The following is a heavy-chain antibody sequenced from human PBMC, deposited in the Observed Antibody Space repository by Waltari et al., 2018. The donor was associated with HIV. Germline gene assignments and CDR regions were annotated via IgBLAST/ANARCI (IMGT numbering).Heavy chain of an antibody. D-gene: IGHD3-10*01. V-gene: IGHV3-30*15. CDR1: GLTFRDYA. Sequence: QVHLVESGGGVVQPGRSLRLSCVPSGLTFRDYAFHWFRQAPGKGLEWLASISYDGKNQYYAKSVRGRFIISRDDATNTVHLQMGSLRDEDTAMYFCAKDGRLRWYGDTGWLDSWGRGSQVTVSS. CDR3: AKDGRLRWYGDTGWLDS. J-gene: IGHJ5*01. CDR2: ISYDGKNQ.